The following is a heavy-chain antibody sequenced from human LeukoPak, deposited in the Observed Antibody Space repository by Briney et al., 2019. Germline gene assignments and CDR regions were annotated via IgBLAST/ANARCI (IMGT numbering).Heavy chain of an antibody. Sequence: GGSLRLSCAASGFTFSDYYMSWIRQAPGKRLEWVSYISSSGSTIYYADSVKGRFTISRDNSKNSLYLQMNGLRAEDTAVYYCASRAIGWYRDANWFDPWGQGTLVTVSS. V-gene: IGHV3-11*04. D-gene: IGHD6-19*01. CDR1: GFTFSDYY. CDR2: ISSSGSTI. CDR3: ASRAIGWYRDANWFDP. J-gene: IGHJ5*02.